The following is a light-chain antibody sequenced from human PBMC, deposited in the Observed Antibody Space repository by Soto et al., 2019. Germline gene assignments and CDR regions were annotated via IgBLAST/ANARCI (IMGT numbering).Light chain of an antibody. V-gene: IGKV1-27*01. Sequence: DIQMTQSPSSLSASVGDRVTITCRSSQGISHYLAWYQQKPGRLPKLLIFAASTLQSGVPSRFSGSGSGTDFTLTISSLQPEDVATYYCQSYDSAPTWPFGQGTKVEVQ. CDR2: AAS. CDR1: QGISHY. CDR3: QSYDSAPTWP. J-gene: IGKJ1*01.